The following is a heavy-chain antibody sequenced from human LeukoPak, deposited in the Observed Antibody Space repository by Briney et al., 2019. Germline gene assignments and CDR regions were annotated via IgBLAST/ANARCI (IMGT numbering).Heavy chain of an antibody. D-gene: IGHD1-1*01. Sequence: GGSLRLSCAASGFTFSSCAMGWVRQAPGKGLEWVATINEVGSDKQYMDSVKGRLSISRDNPKNSLYLQMNSPRAEDTAVYFCARHGNWAFDFWGQGTMVTVSS. CDR2: INEVGSDK. V-gene: IGHV3-7*04. J-gene: IGHJ3*01. CDR1: GFTFSSCA. CDR3: ARHGNWAFDF.